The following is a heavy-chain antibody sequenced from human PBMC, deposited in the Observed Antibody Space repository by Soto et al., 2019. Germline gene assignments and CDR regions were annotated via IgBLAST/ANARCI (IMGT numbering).Heavy chain of an antibody. V-gene: IGHV4-34*01. CDR3: AVAWVRGVLNYYYYGMDV. D-gene: IGHD3-10*01. CDR2: INHSGST. Sequence: QVQLQQGGAGLLKPSETLSLTCAVYGGSFSGYYWSWIRQPPGKGLEWIGEINHSGSTNYNPSLKSRVTISVDTSKNQFSLKLTSVTAADTAVYYCAVAWVRGVLNYYYYGMDVWGQGTTVTVSS. J-gene: IGHJ6*02. CDR1: GGSFSGYY.